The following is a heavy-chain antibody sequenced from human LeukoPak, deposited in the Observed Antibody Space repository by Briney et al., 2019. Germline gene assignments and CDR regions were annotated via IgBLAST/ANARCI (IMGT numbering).Heavy chain of an antibody. CDR3: ARRSEYYGDYFYFDY. V-gene: IGHV5-51*01. Sequence: GEALKISCKGSGYRFISYWIGWVRQMSGKGLEWMGIIYLGDSDTRYSPSFQGQVTISADKSISTAYLQWSSLKASDTAMYYCARRSEYYGDYFYFDYWGQGTLVTVSS. CDR2: IYLGDSDT. J-gene: IGHJ4*02. CDR1: GYRFISYW. D-gene: IGHD4-17*01.